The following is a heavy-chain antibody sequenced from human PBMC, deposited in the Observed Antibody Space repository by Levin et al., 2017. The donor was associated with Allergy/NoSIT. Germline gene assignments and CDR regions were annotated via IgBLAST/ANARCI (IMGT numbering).Heavy chain of an antibody. Sequence: GGSLRLSCAASGFTFSSYGMHWVRQAPGKGLEWVAVIWYDGSNKYYADSVKGRFTISRDNSKNTLYLQMNSLRAEDTAVYYCARDHDSSGSPSLDYWGQGTLVTVSS. CDR1: GFTFSSYG. CDR2: IWYDGSNK. CDR3: ARDHDSSGSPSLDY. V-gene: IGHV3-33*01. J-gene: IGHJ4*02. D-gene: IGHD3-22*01.